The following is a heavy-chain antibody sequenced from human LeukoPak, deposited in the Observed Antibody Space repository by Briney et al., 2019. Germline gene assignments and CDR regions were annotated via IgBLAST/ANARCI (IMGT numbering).Heavy chain of an antibody. CDR2: IYYSGST. CDR1: GGSISSYY. V-gene: IGHV4-59*01. J-gene: IGHJ4*02. CDR3: ARDKEYSYGHFDY. Sequence: KPSETLSLTCTVSGGSISSYYWSWIRQPPGKGLEWIGYIYYSGSTNYNPSLKSRVTISVDTSKNQFSLKLSSATAADTAVYYCARDKEYSYGHFDYWGQGTLVTVSS. D-gene: IGHD5-18*01.